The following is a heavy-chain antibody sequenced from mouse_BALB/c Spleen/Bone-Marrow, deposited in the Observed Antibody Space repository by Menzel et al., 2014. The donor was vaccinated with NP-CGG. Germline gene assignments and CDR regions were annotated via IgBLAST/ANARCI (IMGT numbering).Heavy chain of an antibody. CDR2: INPYNGDT. CDR1: GYSFTGYF. D-gene: IGHD1-1*01. Sequence: EVKLMESGPELVKPGASVKISCKASGYSFTGYFMNWVKQSHGESLEWIGRINPYNGDTFYNQKFKGKATLTVDKSSSTAHMELLSLTSEDSAVYYCGRSGYYGSSYFDVWGAGTTVTVSS. CDR3: GRSGYYGSSYFDV. J-gene: IGHJ1*01. V-gene: IGHV1-37*01.